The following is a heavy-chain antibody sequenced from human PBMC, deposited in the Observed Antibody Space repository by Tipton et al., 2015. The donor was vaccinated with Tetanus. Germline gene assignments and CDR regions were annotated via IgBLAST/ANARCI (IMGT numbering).Heavy chain of an antibody. CDR2: FFYSGST. CDR3: ARGDGYHYYYHMDV. D-gene: IGHD1-26*01. Sequence: TLPLTCTVSGGSVSSGSYYWSWIRQPPGKGLEWIGYFFYSGSTNYNPSLKSRVSMAVGTSKNQFSLQLRSVTAADTAVYYCARGDGYHYYYHMDVWGRGTTVTVSS. V-gene: IGHV4-61*01. CDR1: GGSVSSGSYY. J-gene: IGHJ6*04.